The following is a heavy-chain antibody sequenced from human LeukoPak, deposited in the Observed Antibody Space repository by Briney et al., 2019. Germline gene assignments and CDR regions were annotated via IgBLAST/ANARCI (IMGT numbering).Heavy chain of an antibody. J-gene: IGHJ4*02. CDR3: ARVTDWNDLDY. CDR2: IYHSGGT. D-gene: IGHD1-1*01. Sequence: SGTLSLTCTVSGDSITNDNWWSWVRQPPGKGLEWIGEIYHSGGTNYNPSLKSRVTISVDTSKNQLSLKLTSVSAADTAMYYCARVTDWNDLDYWGQGTLATVSS. V-gene: IGHV4-4*02. CDR1: GDSITNDNW.